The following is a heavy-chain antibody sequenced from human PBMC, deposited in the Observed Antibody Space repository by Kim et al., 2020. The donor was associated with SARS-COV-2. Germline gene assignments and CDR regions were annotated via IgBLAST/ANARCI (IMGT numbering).Heavy chain of an antibody. CDR3: AREARRRSKYYDFWGGSGYYYYMDV. CDR1: GFTFSSYG. J-gene: IGHJ6*03. CDR2: IWYDGSNK. V-gene: IGHV3-33*01. Sequence: GGSLRLSCAASGFTFSSYGMHWVRHAPGKGLEWVAVIWYDGSNKYYADSVKGRFTISRDNSKNTLYLQMNSLRAEDTAVYYCAREARRRSKYYDFWGGSGYYYYMDVWGKGTTVTVSS. D-gene: IGHD3-3*01.